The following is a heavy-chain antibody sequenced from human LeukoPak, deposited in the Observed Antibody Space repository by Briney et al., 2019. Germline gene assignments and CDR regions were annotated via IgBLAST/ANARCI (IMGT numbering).Heavy chain of an antibody. CDR2: ISSSSSYI. D-gene: IGHD4-23*01. CDR3: GKDSGGGGGDI. V-gene: IGHV3-21*01. CDR1: GFTFSSYS. Sequence: PGRSLRLSCAASGFTFSSYSMNWVRQAQGEGLEWDSSISSSSSYIYYADSVKGRFTISRDNAKNSTYRQMTSLRAAEPAMYFCGKDSGGGGGDIWGQGTMVTVSS. J-gene: IGHJ3*02.